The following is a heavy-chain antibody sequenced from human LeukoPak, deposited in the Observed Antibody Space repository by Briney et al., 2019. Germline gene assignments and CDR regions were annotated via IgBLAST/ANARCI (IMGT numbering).Heavy chain of an antibody. Sequence: SETLSLTCTVSGGSISSYYWSWIRQPPGKGLEWIGYTYYSGSTNYNPSLKSRVTISVDTSKNQFSLKLSSVTAADTAVYYCARDREYWYFDLWGRGTLVTVSS. CDR1: GGSISSYY. CDR2: TYYSGST. J-gene: IGHJ2*01. V-gene: IGHV4-59*01. CDR3: ARDREYWYFDL. D-gene: IGHD3-10*01.